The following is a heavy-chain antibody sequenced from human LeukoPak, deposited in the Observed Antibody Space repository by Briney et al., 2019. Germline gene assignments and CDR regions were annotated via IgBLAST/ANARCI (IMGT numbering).Heavy chain of an antibody. D-gene: IGHD3-22*01. Sequence: GGSLRLSCAASGFTFSSYAMHWVRQAPGKGLEWVAIIWYDGSNKYYADSVKGRFTISRDNSKNTLYLQMNSLRAEDTAVYYCAKDPRGDSSGYSDYWGQGTLVTVSS. CDR1: GFTFSSYA. V-gene: IGHV3-30*02. CDR2: IWYDGSNK. J-gene: IGHJ4*02. CDR3: AKDPRGDSSGYSDY.